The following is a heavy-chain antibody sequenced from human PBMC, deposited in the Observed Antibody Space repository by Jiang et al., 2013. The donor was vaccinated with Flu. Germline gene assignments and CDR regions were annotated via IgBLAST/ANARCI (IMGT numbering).Heavy chain of an antibody. CDR2: IDPNGGST. Sequence: GAEVKKPGASVKVSCKASGYTFTSYYMHWVRQAPGQGLEWMGIIDPNGGSTVYAQRFQGRVIMTSDTSATIVYMELSGLRSDDTAVYYCATRYCTGGSCYLDYWGQGTLVTVSS. D-gene: IGHD2-15*01. CDR1: GYTFTSYY. J-gene: IGHJ4*02. V-gene: IGHV1-46*01. CDR3: ATRYCTGGSCYLDY.